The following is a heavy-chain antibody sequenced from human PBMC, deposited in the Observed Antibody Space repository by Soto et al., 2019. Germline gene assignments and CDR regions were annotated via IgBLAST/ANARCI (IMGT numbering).Heavy chain of an antibody. CDR2: IYYSGST. CDR1: GGSVSSGSYY. V-gene: IGHV4-61*01. Sequence: QVQLQESGPGLVKPSETLSLTCTVSGGSVSSGSYYWSWIRQPPGKGLEWIGYIYYSGSTNYNPSLKSRVTKSEDTSKNPFSLKLSSVTAADTAVYYCARGIEGWYQGRYYYGMDVWGQGTTVTVSS. J-gene: IGHJ6*02. CDR3: ARGIEGWYQGRYYYGMDV. D-gene: IGHD6-19*01.